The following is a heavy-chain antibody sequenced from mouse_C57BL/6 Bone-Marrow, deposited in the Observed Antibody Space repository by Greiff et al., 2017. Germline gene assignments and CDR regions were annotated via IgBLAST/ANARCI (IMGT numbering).Heavy chain of an antibody. V-gene: IGHV1-64*01. CDR2: MHPNGGSP. CDR3: ARSYDYYDYTMDY. J-gene: IGHJ4*01. CDR1: GYTFTNYW. D-gene: IGHD2-4*01. Sequence: QVQLQQPGAELVKPGASVKLSCKASGYTFTNYWMHWVKQRPGQGLEWIGMMHPNGGSPDYNEKFKSEATLSVDKSSRTAYMELSSLTSDDSAVYYCARSYDYYDYTMDYWGQGTSVTVSS.